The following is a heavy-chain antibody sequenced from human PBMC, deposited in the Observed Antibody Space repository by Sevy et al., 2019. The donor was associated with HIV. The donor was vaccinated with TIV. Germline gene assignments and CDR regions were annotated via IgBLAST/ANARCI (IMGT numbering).Heavy chain of an antibody. D-gene: IGHD5-18*01. V-gene: IGHV3-49*03. CDR1: GFTFGDYA. CDR2: IRSKAYGGTT. CDR3: TRDGYSQPVGDAFDI. J-gene: IGHJ3*02. Sequence: GGSLRLSCTVSGFTFGDYAMSWFRQAPGKGLEWVGFIRSKAYGGTTEYAASVKVRFTISRDDSKSMAYLQMNSLKTEDTAVYYCTRDGYSQPVGDAFDIWGQGTMVTVSS.